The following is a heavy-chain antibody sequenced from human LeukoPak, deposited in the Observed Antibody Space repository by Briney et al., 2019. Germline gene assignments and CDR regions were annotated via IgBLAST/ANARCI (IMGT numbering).Heavy chain of an antibody. CDR1: GFTFSSYW. CDR3: ARDLYGDYFFDY. D-gene: IGHD4-17*01. J-gene: IGHJ4*02. Sequence: PGGSLRLSCAASGFTFSSYWMSWVRQAPGKGLEWVANIKQDGSEKYYVDSMKGRFTISRDNAKNSLYLQMNGLRAEDTAVYYCARDLYGDYFFDYWGQGTLVTVSS. V-gene: IGHV3-7*01. CDR2: IKQDGSEK.